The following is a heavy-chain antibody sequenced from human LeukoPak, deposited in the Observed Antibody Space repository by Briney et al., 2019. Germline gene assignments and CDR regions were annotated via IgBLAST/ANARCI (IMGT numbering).Heavy chain of an antibody. Sequence: ASVKVSCKASGYTFTCYYMHWVRQAPGQGLEWMGRINPNSGGTNYAQKFQGRVTMTRDTSISTAYMELSRLRSDDTAVYYCARGAGGSGSYYSNYWGQGTLVTVSS. CDR1: GYTFTCYY. J-gene: IGHJ4*02. D-gene: IGHD3-10*01. CDR2: INPNSGGT. CDR3: ARGAGGSGSYYSNY. V-gene: IGHV1-2*06.